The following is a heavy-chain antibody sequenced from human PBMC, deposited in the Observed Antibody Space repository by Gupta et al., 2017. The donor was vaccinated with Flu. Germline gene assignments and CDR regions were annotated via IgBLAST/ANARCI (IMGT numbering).Heavy chain of an antibody. CDR3: VRARYFDTSGYSIDAFDL. J-gene: IGHJ3*01. D-gene: IGHD3-22*01. Sequence: MHWVRQVPGKCLEWVAGVSWNSASVGYADSVKGRFIISKDNSKSSLFLQMDSLRVEDTALYFCVRARYFDTSGYSIDAFDLWGQGTMVTVS. CDR2: VSWNSASV. V-gene: IGHV3-9*01.